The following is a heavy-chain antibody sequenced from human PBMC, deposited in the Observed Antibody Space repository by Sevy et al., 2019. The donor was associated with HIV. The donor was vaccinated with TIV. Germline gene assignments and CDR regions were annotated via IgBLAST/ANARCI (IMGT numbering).Heavy chain of an antibody. D-gene: IGHD4-17*01. V-gene: IGHV4-30-2*01. Sequence: SETLSLTCAVSGGSISSGGYSWSWIRQPPGKGLEWIGYIYHSGSTYYNPSLKSRVTISVDRSKNQFSLELSSVTAADTAVYYCARGAYGGNSYYYYYGMDVWGQGTTVTVFS. CDR2: IYHSGST. CDR3: ARGAYGGNSYYYYYGMDV. CDR1: GGSISSGGYS. J-gene: IGHJ6*02.